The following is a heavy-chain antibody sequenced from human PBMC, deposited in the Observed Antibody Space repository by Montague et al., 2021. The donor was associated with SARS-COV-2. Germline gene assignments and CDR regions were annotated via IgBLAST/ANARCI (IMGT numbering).Heavy chain of an antibody. J-gene: IGHJ4*02. CDR3: AKLGSYTDY. V-gene: IGHV3-9*01. CDR2: ISWNSGSI. D-gene: IGHD2-2*02. CDR1: GFTFDDYA. Sequence: SLRLSCAASGFTFDDYAMHWVRQAPGKGLEWVSGISWNSGSIGYADSVKGRFTISGDNAKNSLYLQMNSLRAEDTALYYCAKLGSYTDYWGQGTLVTVSS.